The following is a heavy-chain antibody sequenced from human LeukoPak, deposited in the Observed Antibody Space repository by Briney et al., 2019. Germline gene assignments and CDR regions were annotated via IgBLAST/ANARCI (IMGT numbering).Heavy chain of an antibody. CDR2: IYHSGST. CDR1: GGSISSGGYS. V-gene: IGHV4-30-2*01. CDR3: ARGVTSLYFDY. Sequence: SETLSLTCAVSGGSISSGGYSWSWIRQPPGKGLEWIGYIYHSGSTYYNPSLRSRVTISVDRSKNLLSLNLSSVTAADTAVYYCARGVTSLYFDYWGQGTLVTVSS. J-gene: IGHJ4*02. D-gene: IGHD3-16*02.